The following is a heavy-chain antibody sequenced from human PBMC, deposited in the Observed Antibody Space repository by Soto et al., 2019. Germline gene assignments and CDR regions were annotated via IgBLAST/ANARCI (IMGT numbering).Heavy chain of an antibody. CDR2: INPSGGST. J-gene: IGHJ4*02. CDR1: GYTFTSYY. D-gene: IGHD5-12*01. V-gene: IGHV1-46*01. CDR3: ARDLGDGYNPDRGPGY. Sequence: ASVKVSCKASGYTFTSYYMHWVRQAPGQGLEWMGIINPSGGSTSYAQKFQGRVTMTRDTSTSTVYMELSSLRSEDTAVYYCARDLGDGYNPDRGPGYWGQGTLVTVSS.